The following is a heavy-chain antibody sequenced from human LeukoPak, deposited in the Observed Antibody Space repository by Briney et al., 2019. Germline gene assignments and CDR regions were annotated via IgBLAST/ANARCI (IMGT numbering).Heavy chain of an antibody. CDR2: VYYSGST. CDR3: ASNTGTVFDY. Sequence: SETLSLTCTVSGGFITAYYWSWIRQPPGKGLEWIGYVYYSGSTECNPSLRSRVTISLEMSKHQFSLNLTSVTAADTAVYYCASNTGTVFDYWGQGALVTVSS. D-gene: IGHD7-27*01. V-gene: IGHV4-59*01. J-gene: IGHJ4*02. CDR1: GGFITAYY.